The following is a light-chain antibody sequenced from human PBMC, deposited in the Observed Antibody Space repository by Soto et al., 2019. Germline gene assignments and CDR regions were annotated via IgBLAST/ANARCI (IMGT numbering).Light chain of an antibody. CDR3: AAWDDSLSGQVV. CDR2: RNN. V-gene: IGLV1-47*01. CDR1: SSNIGSNY. J-gene: IGLJ2*01. Sequence: QSVVTQPPSASGTPGQRVTISCSGSSSNIGSNYVYWYQQLPGTAPKLLIYRNNQRPSGVPDRFSGSKSGTSASLAISGLRSEDEADYYCAAWDDSLSGQVVFGGGTQLTVL.